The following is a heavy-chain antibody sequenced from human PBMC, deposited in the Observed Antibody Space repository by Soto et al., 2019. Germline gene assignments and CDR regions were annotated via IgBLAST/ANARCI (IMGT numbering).Heavy chain of an antibody. CDR3: ARGAGRLATPWFDP. Sequence: EVQLVESGGGLVQPGGSLRLSCAASGFTFSSYDMHWVRQATGKGLEWVSAIGTAGDTYYPGSVKGRFTISRENAKNSLYLQMNSLGAGDTAVYYCARGAGRLATPWFDPWGQGTLVTVSS. J-gene: IGHJ5*02. V-gene: IGHV3-13*04. CDR2: IGTAGDT. CDR1: GFTFSSYD. D-gene: IGHD5-12*01.